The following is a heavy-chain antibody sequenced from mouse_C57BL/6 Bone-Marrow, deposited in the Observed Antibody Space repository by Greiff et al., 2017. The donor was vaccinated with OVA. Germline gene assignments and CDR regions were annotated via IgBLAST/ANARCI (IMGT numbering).Heavy chain of an antibody. CDR3: ARHYYGSRGNYAMDY. D-gene: IGHD1-1*01. CDR1: GHTPTSYC. Sequence: QVQLQQPGAELVKPGASVKLSCKASGHTPTSYCMPWVKQRPGQGLEWIGMIHPNSGSTNYNEKFKSKATLTVDKSSRAACMQLSSLTSEDSAVYYCARHYYGSRGNYAMDYWGQGTSVTVSS. CDR2: IHPNSGST. J-gene: IGHJ4*01. V-gene: IGHV1-64*01.